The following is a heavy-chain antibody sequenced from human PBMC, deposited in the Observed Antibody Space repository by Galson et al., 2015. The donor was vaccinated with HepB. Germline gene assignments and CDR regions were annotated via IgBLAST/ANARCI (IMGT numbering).Heavy chain of an antibody. CDR1: GFTFSSYW. Sequence: LRLSCAASGFTFSSYWMHWVRQAPGKGLVWVSRINSDGSSTSYADSVKGRFTISRDNAKNTLYLQMNSLRAEDTAVYYCARDYYYDSSGWALHGMDVCGQGTTFTVSS. J-gene: IGHJ6*02. V-gene: IGHV3-74*01. CDR2: INSDGSST. CDR3: ARDYYYDSSGWALHGMDV. D-gene: IGHD3-22*01.